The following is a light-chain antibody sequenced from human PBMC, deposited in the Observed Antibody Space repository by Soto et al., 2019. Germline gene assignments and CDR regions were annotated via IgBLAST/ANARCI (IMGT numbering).Light chain of an antibody. Sequence: EIVLTQSPGTLSLSPGERATLSCRASQSVSSSDLAWLQQKPGQSPRLLIYAASRRAAGVPDRLSGSGSGTDFTLTISKLEPEDCAVYYCQQYGSSWTFGQGTKVEI. CDR3: QQYGSSWT. J-gene: IGKJ1*01. V-gene: IGKV3-20*01. CDR1: QSVSSSD. CDR2: AAS.